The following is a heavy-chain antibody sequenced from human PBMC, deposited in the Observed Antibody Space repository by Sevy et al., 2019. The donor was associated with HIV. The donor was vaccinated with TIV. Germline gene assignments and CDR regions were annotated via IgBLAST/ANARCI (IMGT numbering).Heavy chain of an antibody. CDR1: GGTFSSYA. J-gene: IGHJ4*02. CDR3: ARDSGDTAMALDY. CDR2: IIPIFGTA. D-gene: IGHD5-18*01. V-gene: IGHV1-69*13. Sequence: ASVKVSCKASGGTFSSYAISWVRQAPGQGLEWMGGIIPIFGTANYAKKFQGRVTITADESTSTAYMELSSLRSEDTAVYYCARDSGDTAMALDYWGQGTLVTVSS.